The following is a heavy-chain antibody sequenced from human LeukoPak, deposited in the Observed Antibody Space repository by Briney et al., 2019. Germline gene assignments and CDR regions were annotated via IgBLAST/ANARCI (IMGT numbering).Heavy chain of an antibody. CDR3: ARSNLYSKYYYEGGNWFDP. CDR2: IKQDGSEK. D-gene: IGHD3-22*01. CDR1: GFTFSSYW. V-gene: IGHV3-7*01. Sequence: PGGSLRLSCAVSGFTFSSYWMSWVRQAPGKGLEWVANIKQDGSEKYYVDSVKGRFTISRDNAKNSLYLQMNSLRAEDTAVYYCARSNLYSKYYYEGGNWFDPWGQGTLVTVSS. J-gene: IGHJ5*02.